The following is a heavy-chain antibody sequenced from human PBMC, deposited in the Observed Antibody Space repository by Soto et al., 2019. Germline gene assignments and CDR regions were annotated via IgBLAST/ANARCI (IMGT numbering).Heavy chain of an antibody. J-gene: IGHJ6*03. V-gene: IGHV1-2*04. D-gene: IGHD1-1*01. CDR1: GYTFTGYY. Sequence: ASVKVSCKASGYTFTGYYMHWVRQAPGQGLEWMGWINPNSGGTNYAQKFQGWVTMTRDTSISTAYMELSRLRSDDTAVYYCARDGATRNYYYMYVRGKGTTVTVSS. CDR2: INPNSGGT. CDR3: ARDGATRNYYYMYV.